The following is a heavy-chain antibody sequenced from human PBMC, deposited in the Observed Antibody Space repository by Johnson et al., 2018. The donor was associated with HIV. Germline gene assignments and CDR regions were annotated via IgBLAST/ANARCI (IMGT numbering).Heavy chain of an antibody. CDR1: GFTFNSYA. V-gene: IGHV3-15*01. D-gene: IGHD5-18*01. Sequence: VQLVESGGGLVQPGGSLRLSCVASGFTFNSYAMHWVRQAPGKGLEWVGRIKSKTDGGTTDYAAPVKGRFTISRDDSKNTRYLQMNSLKTEDTAVYYCTNPDTAMATGAFDIWGQGTMVTVSS. CDR2: IKSKTDGGTT. CDR3: TNPDTAMATGAFDI. J-gene: IGHJ3*02.